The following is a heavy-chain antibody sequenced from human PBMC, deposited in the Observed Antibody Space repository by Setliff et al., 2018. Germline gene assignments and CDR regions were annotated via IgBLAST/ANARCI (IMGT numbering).Heavy chain of an antibody. V-gene: IGHV3-48*01. CDR3: ARDLVKDIVVVVWYFDL. J-gene: IGHJ2*01. D-gene: IGHD2-15*01. CDR2: ISSSSSTI. Sequence: PGESLKISCAASGFTFSSYSMNWVRQAPGKGLEWVSYISSSSSTIYYADSVKGRFTISRDNAKNSPYLQMNSLRAEDTAVYYCARDLVKDIVVVVWYFDLWGRGTLVTVSS. CDR1: GFTFSSYS.